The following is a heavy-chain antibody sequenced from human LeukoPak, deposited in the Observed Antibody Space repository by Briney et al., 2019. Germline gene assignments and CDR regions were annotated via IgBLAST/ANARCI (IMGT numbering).Heavy chain of an antibody. CDR2: ISGSGGST. D-gene: IGHD2-2*01. CDR3: AKDGPRDIVVVPAADPYYFDY. Sequence: GGSLRLSCAASGFTFSSYAMSWVRQAPGKGLGWVSAISGSGGSTYYADSVKGRFTISRDNSKNTLYLQMNSLRAEDTAVYSCAKDGPRDIVVVPAADPYYFDYWGQGTLVTVSS. CDR1: GFTFSSYA. J-gene: IGHJ4*02. V-gene: IGHV3-23*01.